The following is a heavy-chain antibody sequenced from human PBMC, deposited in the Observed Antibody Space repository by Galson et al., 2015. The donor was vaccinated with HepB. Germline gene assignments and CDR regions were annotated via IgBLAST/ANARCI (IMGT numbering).Heavy chain of an antibody. V-gene: IGHV1-3*01. CDR2: INAGNGNT. J-gene: IGHJ3*02. CDR3: ARKVYGDYATAFDI. CDR1: GYTFNSYA. D-gene: IGHD4-17*01. Sequence: SVKVSCKASGYTFNSYAMHWVRQAPGQRLEWMGWINAGNGNTKCSQKFQGRVTITRDTSATTAYMELSSLRSEDTAVYYCARKVYGDYATAFDIWGQGTMVTVSS.